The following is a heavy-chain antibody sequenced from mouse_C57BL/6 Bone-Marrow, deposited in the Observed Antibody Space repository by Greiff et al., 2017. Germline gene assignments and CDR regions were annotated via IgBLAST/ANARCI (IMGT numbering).Heavy chain of an antibody. J-gene: IGHJ1*03. CDR3: ARRYYGSGWYFDV. D-gene: IGHD1-1*01. V-gene: IGHV1-19*01. CDR1: GYTFTDYY. CDR2: INPYNGGT. Sequence: EVKLMESGPVLVKPGASVKMSCKASGYTFTDYYMNWVKQSHGKSLEWIGVINPYNGGTSYNQKFKGKATLTVAKSSSTAYMELNSLASEDSAVYSCARRYYGSGWYFDVWGTGTTVTVSS.